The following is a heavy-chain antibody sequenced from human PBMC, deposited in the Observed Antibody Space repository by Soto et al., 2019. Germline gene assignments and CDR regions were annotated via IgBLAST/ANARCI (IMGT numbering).Heavy chain of an antibody. Sequence: SETLSLTCAVSGGSISSGGYSWSWIRQPPGKGLEWIGYIYHSGSTYYNPSLKSRVTISVDRSKNQFSLKLSSVTAADTAVYYCARSLTDYYHSSGYSLGFQHWGQGTLVTVSS. V-gene: IGHV4-30-2*01. J-gene: IGHJ1*01. CDR1: GGSISSGGYS. CDR3: ARSLTDYYHSSGYSLGFQH. CDR2: IYHSGST. D-gene: IGHD3-22*01.